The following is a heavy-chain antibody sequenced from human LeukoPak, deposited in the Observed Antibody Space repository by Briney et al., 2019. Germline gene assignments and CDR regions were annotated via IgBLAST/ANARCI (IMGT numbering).Heavy chain of an antibody. Sequence: PGGSLRLSCAASGFTVSNSDMQWVRQVTGKGLEWVSTISPAGDTYYPGSVKGRFTVSRDDAKNSLYLEMNSLTVGDTAVYYCARGYSELDPWGQGTLVTVSS. CDR1: GFTVSNSD. CDR2: ISPAGDT. J-gene: IGHJ5*02. D-gene: IGHD3-22*01. CDR3: ARGYSELDP. V-gene: IGHV3-13*01.